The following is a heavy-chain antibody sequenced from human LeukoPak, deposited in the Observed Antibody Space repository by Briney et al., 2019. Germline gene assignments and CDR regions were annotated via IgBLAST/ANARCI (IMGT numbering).Heavy chain of an antibody. D-gene: IGHD3-16*01. J-gene: IGHJ2*01. V-gene: IGHV3-64*02. CDR1: GFTFSSYS. CDR2: IGGGGVTT. CDR3: AREGGGSALWYYDL. Sequence: PGGSLRLFCAASGFTFSSYSMHWVRQAPGKGPEFVSVIGGGGVTTLYADSVKDRFTISRDNSKNSLYLEMGSLRAEDMPVYYCAREGGGSALWYYDLWSRGTLVTVSP.